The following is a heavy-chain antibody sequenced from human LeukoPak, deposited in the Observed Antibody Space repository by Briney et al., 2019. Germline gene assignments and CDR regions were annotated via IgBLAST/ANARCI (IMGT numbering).Heavy chain of an antibody. J-gene: IGHJ4*02. Sequence: ASVKVSCKASGYTFTSYDINWVRQATGQGLEWMGWMNPNSGNTGYAQKFQGRVTMTRNTSISTAYMELSSLRSEDTAVYYCVRDFRAGGYFEYWGQGTLITVAS. CDR3: VRDFRAGGYFEY. V-gene: IGHV1-8*01. CDR1: GYTFTSYD. D-gene: IGHD3-22*01. CDR2: MNPNSGNT.